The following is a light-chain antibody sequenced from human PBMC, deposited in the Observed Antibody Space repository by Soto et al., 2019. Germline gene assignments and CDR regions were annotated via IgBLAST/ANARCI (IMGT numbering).Light chain of an antibody. CDR1: QSVRSY. J-gene: IGKJ4*01. Sequence: EIEMTQSPATLSLSPGERATLSCRASQSVRSYLAWYQQKPGKAPRLLIYDASIRATGIPARFSGSGSGTDFTLTISSLEPEDVAVYYCQQRSNWPTFGGGTKVEIK. CDR2: DAS. V-gene: IGKV3-11*01. CDR3: QQRSNWPT.